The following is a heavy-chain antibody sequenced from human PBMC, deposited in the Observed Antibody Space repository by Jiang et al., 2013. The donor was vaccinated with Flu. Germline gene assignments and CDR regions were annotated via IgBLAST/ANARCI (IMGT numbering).Heavy chain of an antibody. CDR1: GGSISTYY. D-gene: IGHD6-19*01. V-gene: IGHV4-59*01. CDR3: AREAVAGMGNDALDI. CDR2: IYYSGST. Sequence: LLKPSETLSLTCTVSGGSISTYYWSWIRQPPGKGLEWIGYIYYSGSTKYNPSLKSRVTISVDTSKNHFSLKLSSVTAADTALYYCAREAVAGMGNDALDIWGQGTMVTISS. J-gene: IGHJ3*02.